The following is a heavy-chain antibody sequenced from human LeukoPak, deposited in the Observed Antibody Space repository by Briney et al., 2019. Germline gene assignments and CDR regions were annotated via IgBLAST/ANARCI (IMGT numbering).Heavy chain of an antibody. CDR3: ARGDYCGGDCYSPRDYGMDV. D-gene: IGHD2-21*02. J-gene: IGHJ6*02. V-gene: IGHV3-33*08. Sequence: GGSLRLSCAASGFTFSSYAMSWVRQAPGKGLEWVALIWYEGSKKYYADSVKGRFTISRDNSKNTLYLEMNSLRAEDTALYYCARGDYCGGDCYSPRDYGMDVWGQGTTVTVSS. CDR1: GFTFSSYA. CDR2: IWYEGSKK.